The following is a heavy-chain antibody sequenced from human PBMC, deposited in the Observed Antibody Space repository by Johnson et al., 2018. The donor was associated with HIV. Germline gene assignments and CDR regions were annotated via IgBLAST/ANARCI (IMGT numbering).Heavy chain of an antibody. CDR1: GFTFDDYG. J-gene: IGHJ3*02. Sequence: EVQLVESGGGVVRPGGSLRLSCAASGFTFDDYGMSWVRQAPGKGLEWVSGINWNGGSTGYADSVKGRFTISRDNAKNSLYLQMNSLRAEDTALYYCARDRGGPERNYDFWSGDYGGDAFDIWGQGTMVTVSS. V-gene: IGHV3-20*04. D-gene: IGHD3-3*01. CDR2: INWNGGST. CDR3: ARDRGGPERNYDFWSGDYGGDAFDI.